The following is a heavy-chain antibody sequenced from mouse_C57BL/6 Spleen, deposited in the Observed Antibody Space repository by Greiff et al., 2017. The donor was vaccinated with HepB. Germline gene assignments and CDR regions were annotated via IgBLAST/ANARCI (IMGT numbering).Heavy chain of an antibody. CDR1: GFTFNTYA. Sequence: DVKLVESGGGLVQPKGSLKLSCAASGFTFNTYAMHWVRQAPGKGLEWVARIRSKSSNYATYYADSVKDRFTISRDDSQSMLYLQMNNLKTEDTAMYYCMREGYYGSSPAWFAYWGQGTLVTVSA. J-gene: IGHJ3*01. CDR2: IRSKSSNYAT. D-gene: IGHD1-1*01. V-gene: IGHV10-3*01. CDR3: MREGYYGSSPAWFAY.